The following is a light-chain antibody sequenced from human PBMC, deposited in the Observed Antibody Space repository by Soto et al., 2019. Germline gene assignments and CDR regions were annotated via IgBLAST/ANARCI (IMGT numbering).Light chain of an antibody. V-gene: IGKV3-11*01. CDR2: DGS. CDR3: QQRTSWPLT. J-gene: IGKJ4*01. CDR1: QSVGVY. Sequence: DIVLTQSPAILSLSPGERATLSCRASQSVGVYLAWYKQRPGQAPRLLIYDGSNRATGVPARFSGSGSGTDFTLTISSLEPEDFALYYCQQRTSWPLTFGGGTTMEIK.